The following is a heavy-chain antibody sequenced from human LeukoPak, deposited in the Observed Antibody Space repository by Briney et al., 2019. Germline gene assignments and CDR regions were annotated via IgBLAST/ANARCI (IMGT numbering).Heavy chain of an antibody. CDR1: GYSINSGYY. J-gene: IGHJ4*01. Sequence: SETLSLTCKVSGYSINSGYYWGWIRQPPGKGLEWIGSIYHSGKTYYNPSLKSRVTISVDTSKNQFSLKLSSVTAADTAVYYCARAVLSYCRGGSCPYFDYWGQGTLVTVSS. CDR3: ARAVLSYCRGGSCPYFDY. V-gene: IGHV4-38-2*02. CDR2: IYHSGKT. D-gene: IGHD2-15*01.